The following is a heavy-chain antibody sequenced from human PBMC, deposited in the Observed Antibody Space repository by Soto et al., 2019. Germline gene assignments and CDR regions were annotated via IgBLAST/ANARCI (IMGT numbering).Heavy chain of an antibody. D-gene: IGHD3-10*01. Sequence: PGGSLRLSCAASGFTFSTYSMNWVRKPPGRGLEWVSGIYWNGGGTGYADSVRGRFTVSIDKAQNFLYLKMNSLRPEDTALYYCVKDVSPGGADVWGQGTMVTVSS. CDR2: IYWNGGGT. V-gene: IGHV3-9*01. CDR3: VKDVSPGGADV. CDR1: GFTFSTYS. J-gene: IGHJ6*02.